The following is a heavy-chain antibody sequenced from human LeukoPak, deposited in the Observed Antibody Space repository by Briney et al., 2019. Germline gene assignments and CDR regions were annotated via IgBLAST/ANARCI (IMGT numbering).Heavy chain of an antibody. CDR1: GDSISTSSSY. Sequence: SETLSLTCSVSGDSISTSSSYWGWIRQPPGKGLEWIGSIYYSGSTYYNPSLKSRVTISVDTSKNQFSLKLSSVTAADTAVYYCARVGWSFGYTSWYFDPWGRGTLVTVSS. V-gene: IGHV4-39*01. CDR3: ARVGWSFGYTSWYFDP. J-gene: IGHJ2*01. D-gene: IGHD5-24*01. CDR2: IYYSGST.